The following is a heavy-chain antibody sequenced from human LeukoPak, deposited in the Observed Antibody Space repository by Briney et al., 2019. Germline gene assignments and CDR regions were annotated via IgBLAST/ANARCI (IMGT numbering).Heavy chain of an antibody. V-gene: IGHV4-59*01. D-gene: IGHD5-18*01. CDR3: AREAGYSYGFPGWFDP. CDR1: GGSISSYY. Sequence: SETLSLTCTVSGGSISSYYWSWIRQPPREEREGIGYIYYSGSTNYNPSLKSRVTISVDTSKNQFSLKLSSVTAADTAVYYCAREAGYSYGFPGWFDPWGQGTLVTVSS. CDR2: IYYSGST. J-gene: IGHJ5*02.